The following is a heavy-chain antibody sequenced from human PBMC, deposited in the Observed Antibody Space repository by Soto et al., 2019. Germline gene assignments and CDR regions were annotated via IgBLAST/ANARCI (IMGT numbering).Heavy chain of an antibody. V-gene: IGHV5-51*01. CDR3: ARLGSLLQPCYY. Sequence: PGESLKISCQTSGYTFTNYWIAWVRHMPGRGLEWMGLIFPRDSDTRYNSSFEGQVTISTDRSIATAYLQWTSLKASDTATYFCARLGSLLQPCYYWGQGTPVTVSS. J-gene: IGHJ4*02. CDR2: IFPRDSDT. CDR1: GYTFTNYW. D-gene: IGHD4-4*01.